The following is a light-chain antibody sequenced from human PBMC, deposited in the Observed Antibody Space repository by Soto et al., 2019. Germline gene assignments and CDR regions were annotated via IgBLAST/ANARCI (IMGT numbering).Light chain of an antibody. CDR2: EVS. Sequence: QSALTQPASVSGSRGQSITISCTGTSSDVGGYNYVSWYQQHPGKAPNLMIYEVSNRPSGVSNRFSGSKSDNTASLTISGLQAEDEADYYCSSYTSSSTVVFGGGTKLTVL. CDR3: SSYTSSSTVV. CDR1: SSDVGGYNY. J-gene: IGLJ2*01. V-gene: IGLV2-14*01.